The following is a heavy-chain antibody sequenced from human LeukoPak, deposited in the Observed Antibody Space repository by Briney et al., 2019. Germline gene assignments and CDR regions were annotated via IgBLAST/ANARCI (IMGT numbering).Heavy chain of an antibody. Sequence: GGSLRLSCGASGFSFSLYGMHWVRQAPGKGLEWVAFIWAAGNDDFYADSVKGRFTISRDNSKNTLYLQMNSLRAEDTAVYYCARSGGLQKFDYWGQGTLVTVSS. CDR1: GFSFSLYG. CDR3: ARSGGLQKFDY. V-gene: IGHV3-30*02. J-gene: IGHJ4*02. D-gene: IGHD4-11*01. CDR2: IWAAGNDD.